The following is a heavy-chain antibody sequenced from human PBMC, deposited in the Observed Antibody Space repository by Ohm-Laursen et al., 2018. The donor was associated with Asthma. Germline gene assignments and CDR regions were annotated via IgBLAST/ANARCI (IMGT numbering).Heavy chain of an antibody. CDR2: IWYDGTNK. J-gene: IGHJ4*02. Sequence: SLRLSCAAFGFIFTNYGMHWVRQAPGKGLEWVAVIWYDGTNKYYGDSVKGRFTISRDNSKNTVDLQMNSLRAEDTAVYYCARDGSRSGHYPRPHDYWGQGTLVTVSS. CDR3: ARDGSRSGHYPRPHDY. CDR1: GFIFTNYG. D-gene: IGHD3-22*01. V-gene: IGHV3-33*01.